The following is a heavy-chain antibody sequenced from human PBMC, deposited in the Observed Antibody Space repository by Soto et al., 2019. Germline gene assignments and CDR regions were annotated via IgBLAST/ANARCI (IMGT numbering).Heavy chain of an antibody. D-gene: IGHD5-18*01. Sequence: GGSLRLSCAASGFTFSSYWMSWVRQAPGKGLEWVANIKQDGSEKYYVDSVKGRFTIPRDNAKNSLYLQMNSLRAEDTAVYYCARMEDTAMDYFDYWGQGTLVTVSS. V-gene: IGHV3-7*01. CDR1: GFTFSSYW. CDR2: IKQDGSEK. J-gene: IGHJ4*02. CDR3: ARMEDTAMDYFDY.